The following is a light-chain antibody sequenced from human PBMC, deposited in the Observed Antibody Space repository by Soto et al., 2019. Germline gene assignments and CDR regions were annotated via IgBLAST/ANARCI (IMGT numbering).Light chain of an antibody. Sequence: EIVMPQSPATLSVSPGERDTLSCRASQSVYNKFAWYQQRPGQAPRLLIYGASTRATGIPARFSGGGSGTEFSLTISSLQSEDFAVYYCQQYNDWPMYSFGQGTRLEIK. CDR3: QQYNDWPMYS. J-gene: IGKJ2*01. V-gene: IGKV3-15*01. CDR1: QSVYNK. CDR2: GAS.